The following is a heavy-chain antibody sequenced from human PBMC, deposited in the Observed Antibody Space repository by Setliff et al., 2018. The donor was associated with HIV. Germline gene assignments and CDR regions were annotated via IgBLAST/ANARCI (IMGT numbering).Heavy chain of an antibody. CDR3: ARRTFGSGRIDP. J-gene: IGHJ5*02. CDR2: VYYSGST. D-gene: IGHD3-16*01. CDR1: GGSIEFSSYY. V-gene: IGHV4-39*07. Sequence: SETLSLTCSVSGGSIEFSSYYWGWIRQPPGKGLEWIGSVYYSGSTYYNPSLKSRLTISIDTSKNQFSLKLNSVTATDTAVYYCARRTFGSGRIDPWGQGTLVTVSS.